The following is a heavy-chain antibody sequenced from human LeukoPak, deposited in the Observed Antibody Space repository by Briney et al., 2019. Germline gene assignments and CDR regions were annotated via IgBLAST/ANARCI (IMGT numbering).Heavy chain of an antibody. Sequence: GGSLRLSCAASGFTLSAYWMHWVRQAPGKGLMWVSRIEGDGNRITYADSVKGRFTISRDNAKNTLYLQMNSLRAEDTAVYYCTRDWRNLGYDYWGQGTLVTASS. CDR3: TRDWRNLGYDY. CDR2: IEGDGNRI. D-gene: IGHD5-12*01. V-gene: IGHV3-74*01. CDR1: GFTLSAYW. J-gene: IGHJ4*02.